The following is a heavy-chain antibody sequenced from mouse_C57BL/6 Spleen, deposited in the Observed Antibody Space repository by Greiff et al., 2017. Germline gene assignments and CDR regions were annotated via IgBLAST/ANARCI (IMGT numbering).Heavy chain of an antibody. CDR2: INPSTGGT. CDR3: ARNGDYYGPKGFAY. V-gene: IGHV1-42*01. D-gene: IGHD1-1*01. J-gene: IGHJ3*01. Sequence: VQLQQSGPELVKPGASVKISCKASGYSFTGYYMNWVKQSPEKSLEWIGEINPSTGGTTYNQKFKAKATLTVDKSSSTAYMQLKSLTSEDSAVYYYARNGDYYGPKGFAYWGQGTLVTVSA. CDR1: GYSFTGYY.